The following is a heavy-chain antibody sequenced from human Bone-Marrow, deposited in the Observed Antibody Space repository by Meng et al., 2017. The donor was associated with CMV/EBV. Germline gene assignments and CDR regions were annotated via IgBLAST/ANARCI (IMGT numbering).Heavy chain of an antibody. CDR1: GGSFSGYY. V-gene: IGHV4-34*01. D-gene: IGHD2-2*02. CDR2: INHSGST. CDR3: ARGGYCSSTSCYTAAFDI. Sequence: GSLRLSCAVYGGSFSGYYWSWIRQPPGKGLEWIGEINHSGSTNYNPSLKSRVTISVDTSKNQFSLKLSSVTAADTAVYYCARGGYCSSTSCYTAAFDIWGPGTMVTVSS. J-gene: IGHJ3*02.